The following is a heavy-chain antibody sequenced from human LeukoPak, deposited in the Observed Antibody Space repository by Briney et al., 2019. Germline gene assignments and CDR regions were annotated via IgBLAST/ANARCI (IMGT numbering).Heavy chain of an antibody. Sequence: GGSLRLSCAASGFTVSSNYMSWVRQAPGKGLEWVSVIYSGGSTYNADSVKGRFTISRDNSKNTLYLQMNSLRAEDTAVYYCARDRVYEDLSSFDIWAQGTMVTVSS. D-gene: IGHD2/OR15-2a*01. J-gene: IGHJ3*02. V-gene: IGHV3-53*01. CDR1: GFTVSSNY. CDR3: ARDRVYEDLSSFDI. CDR2: IYSGGST.